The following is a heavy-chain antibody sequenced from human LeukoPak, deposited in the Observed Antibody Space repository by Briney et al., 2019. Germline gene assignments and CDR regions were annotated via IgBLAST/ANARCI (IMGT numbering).Heavy chain of an antibody. J-gene: IGHJ2*01. D-gene: IGHD3-22*01. CDR1: GGSISTSDYY. Sequence: SETLSLTCSAAGGSISTSDYYWGWLRQTPGKGLEWIASIYYTACTYYRPSLRSRVTMSVDTSKNQFSLKLSTVTAADTAVYYCARVVYYYDVSGYSFDLWGRGTLVTVSS. CDR3: ARVVYYYDVSGYSFDL. V-gene: IGHV4-39*01. CDR2: IYYTACT.